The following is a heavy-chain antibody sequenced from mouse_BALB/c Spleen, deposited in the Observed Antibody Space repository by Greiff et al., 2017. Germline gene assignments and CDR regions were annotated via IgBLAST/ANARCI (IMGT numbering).Heavy chain of an antibody. Sequence: EVQLKESGPELVKPGASVKVSCKASGYSFTDYNMYWVKQSHGKSLEWIGYIDPYNGGTSYNQKFKGKATLTVDKSSSTAFMHLNSLTSEDSAVYYCASEGYYYGSSWFAYWGQGTLVTVSA. CDR2: IDPYNGGT. V-gene: IGHV1S135*01. D-gene: IGHD1-1*01. J-gene: IGHJ3*01. CDR3: ASEGYYYGSSWFAY. CDR1: GYSFTDYN.